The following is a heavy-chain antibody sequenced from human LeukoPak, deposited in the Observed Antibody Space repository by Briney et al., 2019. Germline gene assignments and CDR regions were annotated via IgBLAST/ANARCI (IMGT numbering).Heavy chain of an antibody. CDR1: GGSISSDY. CDR3: ARDPSERHYYYMDV. V-gene: IGHV4-59*01. CDR2: IYYGGST. Sequence: PSETLSLTCTVSGGSISSDYWSWIRQPPGKGLEWMGDIYYGGSTNYNPSLKSRVTISVDTSKNQFSLKLSSVTAADTAVYYCARDPSERHYYYMDVWGKGTTVTVSS. J-gene: IGHJ6*03.